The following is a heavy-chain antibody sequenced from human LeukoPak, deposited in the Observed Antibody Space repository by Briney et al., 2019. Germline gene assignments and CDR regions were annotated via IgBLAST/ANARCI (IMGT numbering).Heavy chain of an antibody. D-gene: IGHD2-21*02. CDR1: GVSISSYY. V-gene: IGHV4-59*12. J-gene: IGHJ6*02. CDR2: IYYGENT. Sequence: SETLSLTCTVSGVSISSYYWSWIRQPPGKGLEWIGYIYYGENTNYNPSLKSRVTMSVDTSMNQFSLKLSSVTAADTAVYYCARDTYCGGDCLSYYGMDVWGQGTTVTVSS. CDR3: ARDTYCGGDCLSYYGMDV.